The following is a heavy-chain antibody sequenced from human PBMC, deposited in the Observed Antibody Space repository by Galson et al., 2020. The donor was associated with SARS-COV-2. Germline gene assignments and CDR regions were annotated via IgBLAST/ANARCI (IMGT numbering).Heavy chain of an antibody. CDR1: GYTLTKLS. CDR2: FDPEDGET. J-gene: IGHJ5*02. D-gene: IGHD1-7*01. Sequence: ASVKVSCKVSGYTLTKLSMHWVRQAPGKGLEWMGGFDPEDGETIYAQKFQGRVTMTEDTSTDTAYMELSSLRSEDTAVYYCATRSNWNYVGWFDPWGQGTLVTVSS. V-gene: IGHV1-24*01. CDR3: ATRSNWNYVGWFDP.